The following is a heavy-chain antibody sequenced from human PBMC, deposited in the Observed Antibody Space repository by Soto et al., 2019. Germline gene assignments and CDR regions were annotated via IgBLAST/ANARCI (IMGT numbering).Heavy chain of an antibody. J-gene: IGHJ4*02. V-gene: IGHV4-30-4*02. CDR1: IYTIRSGNYD. Sequence: SETMYTGITVSIYTIRSGNYDGSWNRQPPGKGLEWIGFISYSGTTHYSASLRSRVSISVDTSKNQFSLDLSSVTAADTAVFYCPRGPNPYYFDYWGQGTLVTVSS. CDR3: PRGPNPYYFDY. CDR2: ISYSGTT.